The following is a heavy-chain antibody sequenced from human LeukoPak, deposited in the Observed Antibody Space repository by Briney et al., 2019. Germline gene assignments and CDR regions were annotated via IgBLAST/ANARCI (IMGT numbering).Heavy chain of an antibody. D-gene: IGHD1-26*01. CDR2: FDPEDSEI. CDR1: GHTLISLS. J-gene: IGHJ4*02. Sequence: GASVKVSCKVSGHTLISLSMHWVRLVPGKGLEWMGGFDPEDSEIVYSQKFQGRVTMTEDTPTDTAYMELSSLRSEDTAIYYCTTSRGDSGAYYGFDYWGRGTLVTVST. CDR3: TTSRGDSGAYYGFDY. V-gene: IGHV1-24*01.